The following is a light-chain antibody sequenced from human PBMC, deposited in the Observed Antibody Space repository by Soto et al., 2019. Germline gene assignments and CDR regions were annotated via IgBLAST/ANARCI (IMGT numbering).Light chain of an antibody. CDR2: GAS. J-gene: IGKJ1*01. Sequence: EIELTQSPGTLSLTPGERATLSCRASQSVSSTYFAWYQQRFGQAPRLLIYGASSRATGIPDRFSGSGSGTDFTLTISRLEPEDFAVYYCQQYGSSSWIFGQGTKVEIK. CDR3: QQYGSSSWI. CDR1: QSVSSTY. V-gene: IGKV3-20*01.